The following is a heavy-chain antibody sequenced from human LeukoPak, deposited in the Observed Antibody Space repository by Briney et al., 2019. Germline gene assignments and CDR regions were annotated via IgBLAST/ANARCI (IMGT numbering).Heavy chain of an antibody. D-gene: IGHD2-2*01. Sequence: ASVKVSCKASGYTFTAYYMHWVRQAPGQGLEWMGWINPNSGGTNYAQKFQGRVTMTRDTSITTAYMELSRLTSDDTAVYYCASLSLYCGSTPCQGDYWGQGTLVTVSS. V-gene: IGHV1-2*02. CDR2: INPNSGGT. CDR1: GYTFTAYY. J-gene: IGHJ4*02. CDR3: ASLSLYCGSTPCQGDY.